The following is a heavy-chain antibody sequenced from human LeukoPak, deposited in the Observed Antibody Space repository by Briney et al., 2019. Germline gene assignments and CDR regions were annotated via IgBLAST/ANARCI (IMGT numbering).Heavy chain of an antibody. J-gene: IGHJ4*02. V-gene: IGHV1-24*01. D-gene: IGHD1-26*01. CDR3: ATHEVVGAPRNHYFDY. Sequence: ASVKVSCKVSGYTLTELSMHWVRQAPGKGLEGMGGFDPEDGETIYAQKFQGRVTMTEDTSTDTAYMELSSLRSEDTAVYYCATHEVVGAPRNHYFDYWGQGTLVTVSS. CDR2: FDPEDGET. CDR1: GYTLTELS.